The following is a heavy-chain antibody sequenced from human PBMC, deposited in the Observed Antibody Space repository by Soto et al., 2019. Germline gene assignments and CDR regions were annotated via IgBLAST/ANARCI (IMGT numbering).Heavy chain of an antibody. CDR3: ARSWSSGTDSSPLYY. V-gene: IGHV3-9*01. CDR2: ISWNSGSI. D-gene: IGHD1-26*01. J-gene: IGHJ4*02. CDR1: GFTFDDYV. Sequence: EVQLVESGGGLVQPGRSLRLSCAASGFTFDDYVMYWVRQAPGKGLEWVSGISWNSGSIGYADSVKGRFTISRDNAKNSLYLQMNSLRAEDTALYYCARSWSSGTDSSPLYYWGQGTLVTVSS.